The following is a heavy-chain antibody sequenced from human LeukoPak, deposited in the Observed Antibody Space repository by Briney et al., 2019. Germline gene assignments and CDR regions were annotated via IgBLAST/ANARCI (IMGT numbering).Heavy chain of an antibody. Sequence: PSETLSLTCTVSGGSVSNKYWSWIRQPPGKGLEWIGYIYYSGSTNYNPSLKSRVTMSVDTSKNQFSLKLSSVTAADTAVYYCARTPIYYFDNSGYYNWGQGTLVTVSS. CDR1: GGSVSNKY. CDR3: ARTPIYYFDNSGYYN. V-gene: IGHV4-59*02. J-gene: IGHJ4*02. CDR2: IYYSGST. D-gene: IGHD3-22*01.